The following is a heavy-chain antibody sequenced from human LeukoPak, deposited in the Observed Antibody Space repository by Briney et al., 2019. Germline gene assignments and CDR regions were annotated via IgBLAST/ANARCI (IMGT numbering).Heavy chain of an antibody. CDR1: GGSISSSSYY. CDR2: IYYNGST. CDR3: ARESRSAVGGSYWLDP. Sequence: SETLSLTCTVSGGSISSSSYYWGWIRQSPGKGLEWIGSIYYNGSTYYNPSLKSRVTISVDTSKNQFSLKLSSVTAADTAVYYCARESRSAVGGSYWLDPWGQGTLVTVSS. D-gene: IGHD1-26*01. J-gene: IGHJ5*02. V-gene: IGHV4-39*07.